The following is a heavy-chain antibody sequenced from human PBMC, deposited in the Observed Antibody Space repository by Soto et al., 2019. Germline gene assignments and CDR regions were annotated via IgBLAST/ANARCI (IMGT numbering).Heavy chain of an antibody. D-gene: IGHD2-2*01. J-gene: IGHJ6*02. V-gene: IGHV4-30-2*05. CDR2: MYHSGST. CDR1: GASISNDAYS. Sequence: SETLSLTCAVSGASISNDAYSWSWIRQPPGKGLEWIGYMYHSGSTYYNPSLKSRVTISVDTSKNQFSLKLSSVTAADTAVYYCARDLAHCSSTSCSRMDVWGQGTTVTVSS. CDR3: ARDLAHCSSTSCSRMDV.